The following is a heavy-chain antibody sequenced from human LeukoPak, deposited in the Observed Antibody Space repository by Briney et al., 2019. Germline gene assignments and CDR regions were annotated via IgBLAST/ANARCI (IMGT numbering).Heavy chain of an antibody. V-gene: IGHV3-21*01. CDR2: ISSSSSYI. D-gene: IGHD3-10*01. J-gene: IGHJ4*02. CDR1: GFTFSSYS. Sequence: GGSLRLACAASGFTFSSYSMNWVRQAPGKGLEWVSSISSSSSYIYYADSVKGRFTISRDNAKNSLYLQMNSLRAEDTAVYYCARDMAYYGSGSYDYWGQGTLVTVSS. CDR3: ARDMAYYGSGSYDY.